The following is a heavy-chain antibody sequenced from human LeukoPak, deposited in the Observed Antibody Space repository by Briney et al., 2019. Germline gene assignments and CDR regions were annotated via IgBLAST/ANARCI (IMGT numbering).Heavy chain of an antibody. CDR3: ARRVYSSRWEGFDP. V-gene: IGHV5-51*01. D-gene: IGHD6-13*01. Sequence: GESLKITCQGSGYSFTCYWIGWVRPMPGKGLEWMGIIYPGDSDTRYSPSFQGQVPISADKSISTAYLQWSSLKASDTAMYYCARRVYSSRWEGFDPWGQGTLVTVSS. J-gene: IGHJ5*02. CDR2: IYPGDSDT. CDR1: GYSFTCYW.